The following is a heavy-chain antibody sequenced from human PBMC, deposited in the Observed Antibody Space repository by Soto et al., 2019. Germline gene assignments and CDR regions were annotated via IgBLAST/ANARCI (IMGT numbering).Heavy chain of an antibody. CDR2: MNPNNGNT. J-gene: IGHJ4*02. Sequence: QVQLVQSGAEVKKPGASVKVSCKAAAYIFTSYDINWVRQATGQDFEWMGWMNPNNGNTAYAQKFQGRVTMTRDTSKSTAFMELSSLTSEDTAVYYCARGPRNWGVDYWGQGTLVTVSS. CDR1: AYIFTSYD. V-gene: IGHV1-8*01. CDR3: ARGPRNWGVDY. D-gene: IGHD7-27*01.